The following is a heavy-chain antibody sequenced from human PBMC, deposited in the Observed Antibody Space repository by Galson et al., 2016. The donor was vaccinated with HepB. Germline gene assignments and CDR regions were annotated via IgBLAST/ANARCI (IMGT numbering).Heavy chain of an antibody. J-gene: IGHJ4*02. Sequence: SLRLSCAGSGFRFNFGDSYFPWVRQAPGKGLVWVSRIMKEGSMLSYADSVKGRFTISRDNAKNTVYLQMNSLRAEDTAIYYCARDGGNHNFDYWGQGTLVTVSS. CDR3: ARDGGNHNFDY. D-gene: IGHD3-16*01. CDR2: IMKEGSML. CDR1: GFRFNFGDSY. V-gene: IGHV3-74*01.